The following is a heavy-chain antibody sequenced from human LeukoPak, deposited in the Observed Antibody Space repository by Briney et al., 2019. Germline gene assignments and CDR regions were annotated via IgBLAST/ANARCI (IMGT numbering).Heavy chain of an antibody. CDR2: IIPIFGTA. D-gene: IGHD2-2*02. V-gene: IGHV1-69*05. CDR1: GGTFSSYA. J-gene: IGHJ6*03. CDR3: ARGGAIGGYYMDV. Sequence: SVKVSCKAPGGTFSSYAISWVRQAPRQGLEWMGRIIPIFGTANYAQKFQGRVTTTTDESTSTAYMELSSLRSEDTAVYYCARGGAIGGYYMDVWGKGTTVTVSS.